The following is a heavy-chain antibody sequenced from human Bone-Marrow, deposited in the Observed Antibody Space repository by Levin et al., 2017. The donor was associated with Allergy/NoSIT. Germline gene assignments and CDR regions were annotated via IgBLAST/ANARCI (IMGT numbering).Heavy chain of an antibody. V-gene: IGHV3-30*18. CDR1: GFTFSSYG. J-gene: IGHJ4*02. CDR3: AKVCETMVRGVIISANRSGDCYSD. Sequence: GGSLRLSCAASGFTFSSYGMHWVRQAPGKGLEWVAVISYDGSNKYYADSVKGRFTISRDNSKNTLYLQMNSLRAEDTAVYYCAKVCETMVRGVIISANRSGDCYSDWGQGTLVTVSS. D-gene: IGHD3-10*01. CDR2: ISYDGSNK.